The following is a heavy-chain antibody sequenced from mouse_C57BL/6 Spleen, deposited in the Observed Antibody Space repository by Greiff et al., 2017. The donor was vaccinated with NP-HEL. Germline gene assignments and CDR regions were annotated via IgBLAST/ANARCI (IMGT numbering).Heavy chain of an antibody. CDR2: INPNNGGT. CDR3: ARGTYYSSWFAY. V-gene: IGHV1-26*01. D-gene: IGHD2-12*01. Sequence: VQLQQSGPELVKPGASVKISCKASGYTFTDYYMNWVKQSHGKSLEWIGDINPNNGGTSYNQKFKGKATLTVDKSSSTAYMELRSLTSEDSAVYYCARGTYYSSWFAYWGQGTLVTVSA. J-gene: IGHJ3*01. CDR1: GYTFTDYY.